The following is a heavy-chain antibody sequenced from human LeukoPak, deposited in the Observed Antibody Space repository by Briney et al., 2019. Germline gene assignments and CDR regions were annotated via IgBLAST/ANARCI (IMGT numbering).Heavy chain of an antibody. Sequence: GGSLRLSCAASGVPFSSFAMGWVRQAPGKGLEWVSSIFGSGGPTYYADSVKGRFTISRDNSKNTLYLQLNRLRAEDTALYYGVKGDSSGWYWGQGALVTVSS. J-gene: IGHJ4*02. CDR3: VKGDSSGWY. CDR2: IFGSGGPT. CDR1: GVPFSSFA. D-gene: IGHD6-25*01. V-gene: IGHV3-23*01.